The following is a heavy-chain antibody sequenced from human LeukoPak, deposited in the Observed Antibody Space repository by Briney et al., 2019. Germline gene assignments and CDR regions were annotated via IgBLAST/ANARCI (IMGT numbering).Heavy chain of an antibody. CDR3: ARTTEGYCSSTRCYGFDYYYYMDV. CDR2: IHYSAST. Sequence: SDTLSLTCTVAGGSISSYYWSWIRQPPGKRLEWSGYIHYSASTRYNPSLRGRVTISLDMSKNQFSLKLSTLTAADTAVYYCARTTEGYCSSTRCYGFDYYYYMDVWGKGTTVTISS. D-gene: IGHD2-2*01. V-gene: IGHV4-59*12. J-gene: IGHJ6*03. CDR1: GGSISSYY.